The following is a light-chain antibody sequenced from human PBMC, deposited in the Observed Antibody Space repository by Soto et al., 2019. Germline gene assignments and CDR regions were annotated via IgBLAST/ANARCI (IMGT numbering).Light chain of an antibody. CDR2: GAS. J-gene: IGKJ1*01. CDR3: QQYGSSPPWT. CDR1: QSVSSSY. V-gene: IGKV3-20*01. Sequence: EIVLTQSPGTLSLSPGERATLSCRASQSVSSSYSAWYQQKPGQAPWLLIYGASSRATGIPDRFSGSESGTDFTLTISRLEPEDFAVYYCQQYGSSPPWTFGQGTKVEIK.